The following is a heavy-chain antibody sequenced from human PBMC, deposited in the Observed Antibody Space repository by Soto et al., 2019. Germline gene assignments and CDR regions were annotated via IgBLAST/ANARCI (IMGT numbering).Heavy chain of an antibody. CDR1: GFTFSSYA. D-gene: IGHD3-10*01. J-gene: IGHJ3*02. CDR2: ISGSGGST. Sequence: LRLSCAASGFTFSSYAMSWVRQAPGKGLEWVSAISGSGGSTYYADSVKGRFTISRDNSKNTLYLQMNSLRAEDTAVYYCAKDLLLWFGEPLNAFDIWGQGTMVTVSS. V-gene: IGHV3-23*01. CDR3: AKDLLLWFGEPLNAFDI.